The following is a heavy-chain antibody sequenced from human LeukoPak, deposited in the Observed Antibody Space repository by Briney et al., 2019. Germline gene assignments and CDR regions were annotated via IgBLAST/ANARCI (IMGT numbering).Heavy chain of an antibody. Sequence: PSETLSLTCTVSGGSISSYYWTWIRQPPGKGLEGFGFTHYGGRTNYKPPLRSRTTTTVDTSKNQVSLKLSSVTAADTAVYYCARGVGAPSFYYYYGMDVWGQGTTVTVSS. J-gene: IGHJ6*02. CDR3: ARGVGAPSFYYYYGMDV. CDR2: THYGGRT. CDR1: GGSISSYY. V-gene: IGHV4-59*01. D-gene: IGHD1-26*01.